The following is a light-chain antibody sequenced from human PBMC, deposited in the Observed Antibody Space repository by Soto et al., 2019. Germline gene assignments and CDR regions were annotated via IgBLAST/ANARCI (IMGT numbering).Light chain of an antibody. CDR3: SAYTSTNTVI. CDR1: SSDFGGHNL. J-gene: IGLJ2*01. Sequence: QSALTQPASVSGSPGQSVSSSCTTSSSDFGGHNLVSWYQHHPGRAPNLLIYAVTNRPSGVPDRFSGYKSGSTASLIISGLRSEDEADYYCSAYTSTNTVIFGGGTKLTVL. CDR2: AVT. V-gene: IGLV2-14*03.